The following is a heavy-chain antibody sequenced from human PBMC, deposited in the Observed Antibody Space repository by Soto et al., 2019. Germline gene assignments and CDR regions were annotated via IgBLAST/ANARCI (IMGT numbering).Heavy chain of an antibody. V-gene: IGHV3-23*01. D-gene: IGHD2-21*02. J-gene: IGHJ4*02. CDR2: ISGSGANT. Sequence: LRLSCAASGFSISSDAMSWVRQAPGKGLEWVSGISGSGANTNYADSVKGRFAISIDNSKNTLYLQMISLRAEDTAVYYCAKRQSGNFGPFDSWGQGTLVTVSS. CDR3: AKRQSGNFGPFDS. CDR1: GFSISSDA.